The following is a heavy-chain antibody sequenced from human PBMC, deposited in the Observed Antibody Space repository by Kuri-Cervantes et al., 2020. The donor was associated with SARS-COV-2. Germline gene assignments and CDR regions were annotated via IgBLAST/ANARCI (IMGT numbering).Heavy chain of an antibody. V-gene: IGHV3-30*18. Sequence: GGSLRLSCAASGFTFSSYGMHWVRQAPGKGLEWVAVISYGGSNKYYADSVKGRFTISRDNSKNTLYLQMNSLRAEDTAVYYCAKDPGASGWYGLDYWGQGTLVTVSS. J-gene: IGHJ4*02. CDR1: GFTFSSYG. CDR3: AKDPGASGWYGLDY. D-gene: IGHD6-13*01. CDR2: ISYGGSNK.